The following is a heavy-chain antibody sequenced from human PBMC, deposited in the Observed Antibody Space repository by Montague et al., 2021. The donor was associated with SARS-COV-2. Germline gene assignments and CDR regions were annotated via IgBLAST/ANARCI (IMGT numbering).Heavy chain of an antibody. V-gene: IGHV4-4*07. D-gene: IGHD2-15*01. Sequence: SETLSLTCTVSGDSISSSYWNWIRQPAGKGLEWIGRIYASGGTNYNPSXKSRVTMSVDTSKNQFSLKLNSVTAADTAVYYCGRGVVAATPVVDYWGRGTLVTVSS. J-gene: IGHJ4*02. CDR3: GRGVVAATPVVDY. CDR2: IYASGGT. CDR1: GDSISSSY.